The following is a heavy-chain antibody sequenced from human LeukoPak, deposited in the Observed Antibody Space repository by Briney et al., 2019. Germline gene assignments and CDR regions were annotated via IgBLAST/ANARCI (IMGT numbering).Heavy chain of an antibody. Sequence: ASVKVSCKASGYTFTGYYIHWVRQAPGQGLEWKGWINPNSGGTDYAPKFQGRVTMTMDTSISTAYMELSRLRSDDTAVYYCVRSTRGIIILFDYWGQGTLVTVSS. J-gene: IGHJ4*02. CDR1: GYTFTGYY. CDR2: INPNSGGT. V-gene: IGHV1-2*02. D-gene: IGHD3-10*01. CDR3: VRSTRGIIILFDY.